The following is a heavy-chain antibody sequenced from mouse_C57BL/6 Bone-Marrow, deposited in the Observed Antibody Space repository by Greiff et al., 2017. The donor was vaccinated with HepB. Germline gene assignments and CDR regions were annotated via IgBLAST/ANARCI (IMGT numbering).Heavy chain of an antibody. CDR3: ASSSGTYGNYAWFAY. D-gene: IGHD2-1*01. J-gene: IGHJ3*01. CDR1: GYSITSDY. V-gene: IGHV3-8*01. CDR2: ISYSGST. Sequence: EVKLMESGPGLAKPSQTLSLTCSVTGYSITSDYWNWIRKFPGNKLEYMGYISYSGSTYYNPSLKSRISITRDTSKNQYYLQLNSVTTEDTATYYCASSSGTYGNYAWFAYWGQGTLVTVSA.